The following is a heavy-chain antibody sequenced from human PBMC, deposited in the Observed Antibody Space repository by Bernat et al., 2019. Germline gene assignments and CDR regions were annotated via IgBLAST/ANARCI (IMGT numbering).Heavy chain of an antibody. CDR1: GFTFSSYS. CDR3: ARDASGSRPDY. D-gene: IGHD1-26*01. Sequence: EVQLVESGGGLVKPGGSLRLSCAASGFTFSSYSMNWVRQAPGKGPEWVSSISSSSSYIYYADSVKGRFTISRDNAKNSLYLQMNSLRAEDTAVYYCARDASGSRPDYWGQGTLVTVSS. V-gene: IGHV3-21*01. J-gene: IGHJ4*02. CDR2: ISSSSSYI.